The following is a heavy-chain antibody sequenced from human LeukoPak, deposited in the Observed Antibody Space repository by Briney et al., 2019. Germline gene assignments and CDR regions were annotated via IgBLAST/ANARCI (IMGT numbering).Heavy chain of an antibody. CDR3: AAVAGDDAFDI. D-gene: IGHD6-19*01. CDR1: GGSFSGYY. V-gene: IGHV4-34*01. CDR2: INHSGST. J-gene: IGHJ3*02. Sequence: SETLSLTCAVYGGSFSGYYWSWIRQPPGKGLEWIGEINHSGSTNYNPSLKSRVTISVDTSKNQFSLQLNSVTPEDTAVYYCAAVAGDDAFDIWGQGTMVTVSS.